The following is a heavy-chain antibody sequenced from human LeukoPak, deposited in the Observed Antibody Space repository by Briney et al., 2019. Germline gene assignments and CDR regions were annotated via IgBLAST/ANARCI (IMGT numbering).Heavy chain of an antibody. Sequence: ASVKVSCKASGYTFTHHGISWVRQAPGQRLEWMGWISCYNGDTMYAQNVQGRVTMTTDTSTRTAYIELRSLRSDDTAMYYCARDPSNSSGYHAHFDSWGQGTLVTVSS. CDR1: GYTFTHHG. V-gene: IGHV1-18*01. CDR3: ARDPSNSSGYHAHFDS. CDR2: ISCYNGDT. D-gene: IGHD3-22*01. J-gene: IGHJ4*02.